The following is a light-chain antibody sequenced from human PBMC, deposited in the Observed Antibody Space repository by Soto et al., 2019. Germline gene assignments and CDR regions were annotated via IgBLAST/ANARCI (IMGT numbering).Light chain of an antibody. V-gene: IGLV2-14*01. CDR2: DVS. CDR3: SSYTSSSTLV. Sequence: QSVLTQPASVSGSPGQSNTISCTGTSSDVGGYNYVSWYQQHPGKAPKLMIYDVSNRPSGVSNRFSGSKSGNTASLTISGLQAEDEADYYCSSYTSSSTLVFGTGTKVTV. CDR1: SSDVGGYNY. J-gene: IGLJ1*01.